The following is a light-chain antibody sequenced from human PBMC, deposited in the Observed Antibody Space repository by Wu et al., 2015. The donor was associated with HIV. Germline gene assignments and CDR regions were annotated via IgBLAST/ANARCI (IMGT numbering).Light chain of an antibody. Sequence: DIRMTQSPSTLSAFVGDRVTITCRASQSVVTWLAWYQQKPGKAPKLLIYKASSLQSGVPSRFSGSGSGTEFTLTISSLQPDDFATYYCQQYNRDWSFGQGTKLEIK. CDR1: QSVVTW. V-gene: IGKV1-5*03. CDR2: KAS. CDR3: QQYNRDWS. J-gene: IGKJ2*03.